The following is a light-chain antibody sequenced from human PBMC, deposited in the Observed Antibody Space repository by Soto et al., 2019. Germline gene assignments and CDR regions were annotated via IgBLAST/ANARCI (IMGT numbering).Light chain of an antibody. Sequence: EIVLTQSPATLSLSPGERATLSCRASQSVSSYLAWYQQKPGQAPRLLIYDASNRATGIPARFSGSGSGTDFTLTISRLEPEDFAVYYCQQHGTSPTWTFGQGTKVDI. CDR3: QQHGTSPTWT. CDR1: QSVSSY. V-gene: IGKV3-11*01. J-gene: IGKJ1*01. CDR2: DAS.